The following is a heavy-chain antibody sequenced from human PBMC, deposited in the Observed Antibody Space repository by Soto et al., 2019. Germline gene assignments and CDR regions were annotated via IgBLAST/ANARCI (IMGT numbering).Heavy chain of an antibody. CDR1: GFTFSNYV. CDR3: AKLGGDYNHYYHYMGV. D-gene: IGHD4-17*01. V-gene: IGHV3-23*01. J-gene: IGHJ6*03. CDR2: ISGSGGST. Sequence: EGSLRLSCAASGFTFSNYVVTWVRQAPGKGLEWVSAISGSGGSTYYADSVKGRFTISRDNSKNTLSLQMNSLRAEDTAVYYCAKLGGDYNHYYHYMGVWGKGTTVTVSS.